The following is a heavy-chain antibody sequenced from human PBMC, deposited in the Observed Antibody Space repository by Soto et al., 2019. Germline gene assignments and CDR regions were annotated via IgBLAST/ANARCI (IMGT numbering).Heavy chain of an antibody. CDR1: GFTFSSYA. CDR2: ISGSGGST. V-gene: IGHV3-23*01. D-gene: IGHD6-19*01. Sequence: GGSLRLSCAASGFTFSSYAMSWVRQAPGKGLEWVSAISGSGGSTYYADSVKGRFTISRDNSKNTLYLQMNSLRAEDTAVYYWAKGNEAQEAVAGTSGYYYGMDVWGQGTTVTVSS. CDR3: AKGNEAQEAVAGTSGYYYGMDV. J-gene: IGHJ6*02.